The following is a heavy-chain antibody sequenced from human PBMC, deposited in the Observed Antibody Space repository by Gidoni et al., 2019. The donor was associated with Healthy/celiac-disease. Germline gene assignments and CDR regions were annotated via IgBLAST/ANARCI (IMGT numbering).Heavy chain of an antibody. D-gene: IGHD6-6*01. Sequence: QVQLQQWGAGLLKPSETLSLTCAVSGGSFSGYYWSWIRQPPGKGLEWIGEINHSGSTNYNPSLKSRVTISVDTSKNQFSLKLSSVSAADTAVYYCARGGVFSSSSLHYWGQGTLVTVSS. CDR2: INHSGST. J-gene: IGHJ4*02. CDR1: GGSFSGYY. CDR3: ARGGVFSSSSLHY. V-gene: IGHV4-34*01.